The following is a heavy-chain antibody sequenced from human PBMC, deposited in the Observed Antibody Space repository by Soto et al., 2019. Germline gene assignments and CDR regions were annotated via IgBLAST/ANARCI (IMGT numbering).Heavy chain of an antibody. J-gene: IGHJ4*02. CDR1: GFTFNTYG. CDR3: AKSPNFYCSSPNCYKYYFDH. CDR2: ISYDGSEK. V-gene: IGHV3-30*18. D-gene: IGHD2-2*02. Sequence: PGGSLRLSCAASGFTFNTYGMHWVRQAPGKGLEWVAVISYDGSEKYYVDSVKGRFTISKDNSKNTLYLQMNSLRPEDTVVYYCAKSPNFYCSSPNCYKYYFDHWGQGTRVTVSS.